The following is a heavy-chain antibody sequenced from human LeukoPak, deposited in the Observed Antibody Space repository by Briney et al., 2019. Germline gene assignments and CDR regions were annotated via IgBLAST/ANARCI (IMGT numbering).Heavy chain of an antibody. CDR3: ARGGVVAASPYYFDY. CDR1: GYTFTSYD. V-gene: IGHV1-69*13. Sequence: ASVKVSCKASGYTFTSYDISWVRQAPGQGLEWMGGIIPIFGTANYAQKFQGRVTITADESTSTAYMELSSLRSEDTAVYYCARGGVVAASPYYFDYWGQGTLVTVSS. D-gene: IGHD2-15*01. CDR2: IIPIFGTA. J-gene: IGHJ4*02.